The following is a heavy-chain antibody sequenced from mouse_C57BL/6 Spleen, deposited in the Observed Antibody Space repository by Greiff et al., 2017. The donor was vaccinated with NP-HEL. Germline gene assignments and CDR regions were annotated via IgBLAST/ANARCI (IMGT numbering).Heavy chain of an antibody. Sequence: EVQLQQSGTVLARPGASVKMSCKTSGYTFASFWMHWVKQRPGQGLEWIGAIYPGNSDTSYNQKFKGKAKLTAVTSANTAYMELSSLTNEDSAVFYGTRGKDWYFDVWGTGTTVTVSS. J-gene: IGHJ1*03. V-gene: IGHV1-5*01. CDR2: IYPGNSDT. CDR1: GYTFASFW. CDR3: TRGKDWYFDV.